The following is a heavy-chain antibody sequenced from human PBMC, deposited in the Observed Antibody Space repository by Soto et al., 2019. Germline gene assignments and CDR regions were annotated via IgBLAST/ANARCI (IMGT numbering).Heavy chain of an antibody. Sequence: GASVKVSCKASVFTFTGYHMHWVRQAPGQGLEWMGWINPNSGGTNYAQKFQGRVTMTRDTSISTAYMELSRLTSDDTAVYYCARTYCSSTSCSDYFDYWGQGTLVTVSS. CDR1: VFTFTGYH. D-gene: IGHD2-2*01. CDR2: INPNSGGT. CDR3: ARTYCSSTSCSDYFDY. V-gene: IGHV1-2*02. J-gene: IGHJ4*02.